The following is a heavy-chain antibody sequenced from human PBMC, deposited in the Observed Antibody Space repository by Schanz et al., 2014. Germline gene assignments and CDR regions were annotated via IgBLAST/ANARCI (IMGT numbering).Heavy chain of an antibody. Sequence: VQLVESGGGLVQPGGSVRLSCGASGFSFSTHWMAWVRQAPGKGLEWVSRMIGSGSSVFYADSVKGRFTISRDNLKNTVYLQMNSLRAGDTAVYYCAYYDVLTGFDYWGQGTQVTVSS. V-gene: IGHV3-23*04. D-gene: IGHD3-9*01. CDR3: AYYDVLTGFDY. CDR1: GFSFSTHW. CDR2: MIGSGSSV. J-gene: IGHJ4*02.